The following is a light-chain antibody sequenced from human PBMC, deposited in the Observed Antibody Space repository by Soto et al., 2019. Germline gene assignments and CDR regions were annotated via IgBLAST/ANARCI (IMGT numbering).Light chain of an antibody. Sequence: EIVMTQSPVTLSVSPGERATLSCRASQSVSSNLAWYQQKPGQAPRLLIYGASIRATGIPARFSGSGSGTEFTLTISSLQSEDFVVYYCQQYNDWPPGTFGQGTKVEIK. CDR3: QQYNDWPPGT. J-gene: IGKJ1*01. V-gene: IGKV3-15*01. CDR1: QSVSSN. CDR2: GAS.